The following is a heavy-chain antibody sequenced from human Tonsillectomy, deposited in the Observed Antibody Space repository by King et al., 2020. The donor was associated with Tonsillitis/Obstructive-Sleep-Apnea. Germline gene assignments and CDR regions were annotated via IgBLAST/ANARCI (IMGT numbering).Heavy chain of an antibody. J-gene: IGHJ1*01. CDR2: IYYSGST. CDR1: GGSISSYY. D-gene: IGHD4-23*01. CDR3: ASRTTVVTPGYFHH. V-gene: IGHV4-59*08. Sequence: VQLQESGPGLVKPSETLSLTCTVSGGSISSYYWSWIRQPPGKGLEWIGSIYYSGSTNYNASLKSRVTISVDTSKSQFSLKLTSVTAADTAVYYCASRTTVVTPGYFHHWGQGTLVTVSS.